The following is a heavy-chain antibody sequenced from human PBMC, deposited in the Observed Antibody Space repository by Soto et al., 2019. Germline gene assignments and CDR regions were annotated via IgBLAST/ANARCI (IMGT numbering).Heavy chain of an antibody. CDR1: GFTFNRYG. Sequence: PVGSLRLSGAASGFTFNRYGMSWVRQAPGKGLEWVSAISGSGDSTYYADSVKGRFTISRDSSNNTLYLQMNNLRDDDTALYFCVKLRLELLYLDSWGLGALVTAPQ. CDR2: ISGSGDST. CDR3: VKLRLELLYLDS. V-gene: IGHV3-23*01. D-gene: IGHD1-7*01. J-gene: IGHJ4*02.